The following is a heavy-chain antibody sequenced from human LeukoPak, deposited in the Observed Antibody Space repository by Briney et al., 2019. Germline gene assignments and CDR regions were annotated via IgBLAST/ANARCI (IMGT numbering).Heavy chain of an antibody. Sequence: SETLSLTCTVSGVSISSYYWSWIRQPPGKGLERIGYIYYTGTTNYNPSLKNRVPISADTSKNQSSLKINSVTSADTAGYYCPCILDGMDVWVQGTTVSVS. D-gene: IGHD3-3*02. CDR2: IYYTGTT. CDR3: PCILDGMDV. J-gene: IGHJ6*02. V-gene: IGHV4-59*08. CDR1: GVSISSYY.